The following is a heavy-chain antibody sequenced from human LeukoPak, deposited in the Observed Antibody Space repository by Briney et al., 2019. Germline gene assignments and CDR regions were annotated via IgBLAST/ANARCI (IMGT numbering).Heavy chain of an antibody. D-gene: IGHD4-17*01. J-gene: IGHJ2*01. Sequence: GASVKVSCKASGYTFTGYYMHWVRQAPGQGLEWMGWINPNSGGTNYAQKFQGWVTMTRDTSISTAYMELSRLRSDDTAVYYCARERHDYGDFDNWYFDLWGRGTLVTVSS. CDR1: GYTFTGYY. CDR3: ARERHDYGDFDNWYFDL. CDR2: INPNSGGT. V-gene: IGHV1-2*04.